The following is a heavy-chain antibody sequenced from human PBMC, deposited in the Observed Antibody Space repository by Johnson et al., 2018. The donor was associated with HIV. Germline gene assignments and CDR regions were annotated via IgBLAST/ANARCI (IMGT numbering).Heavy chain of an antibody. CDR1: GFTFSNAW. CDR3: TTDRGGEIAVAGPDAFDI. J-gene: IGHJ3*02. V-gene: IGHV3-15*01. D-gene: IGHD6-19*01. CDR2: IKSKTDGGTT. Sequence: VQLVESGVGVVQPGTSLRLSCAASGFTFSNAWMSWVRQAPGKGLEWVGRIKSKTDGGTTDYAAPVKGRFTISRDDSKNTLYLQMNSLKTEDTAVYYCTTDRGGEIAVAGPDAFDIWGQGTMVTVSS.